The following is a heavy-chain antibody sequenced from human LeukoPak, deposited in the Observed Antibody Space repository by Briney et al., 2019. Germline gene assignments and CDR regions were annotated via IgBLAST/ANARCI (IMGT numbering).Heavy chain of an antibody. Sequence: SETLSLTCAVYGGSFSGYYWSWIRQSPGKGLEWIGEINHSGSTNYNPSLKSRVTISVDTSKNQFSLKLSSVTAADTAVYYCARGGECTNGVCLNWFDPWGQGTLVTVSS. CDR3: ARGGECTNGVCLNWFDP. V-gene: IGHV4-34*01. J-gene: IGHJ5*02. D-gene: IGHD2-8*01. CDR2: INHSGST. CDR1: GGSFSGYY.